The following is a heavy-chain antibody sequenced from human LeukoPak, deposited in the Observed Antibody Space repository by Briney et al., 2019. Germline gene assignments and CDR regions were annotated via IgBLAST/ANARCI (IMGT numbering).Heavy chain of an antibody. D-gene: IGHD6-19*01. CDR2: IYYSGST. V-gene: IGHV4-39*07. J-gene: IGHJ4*02. CDR1: GGSISSSSYY. CDR3: ARAQSAHYDY. Sequence: SETLSLTCTVSGGSISSSSYYWGWIRQPPGKGLEWIGSIYYSGSTYYSPSLKSRVTISVDTSKNQFSLKLSSVTAADTAVYYCARAQSAHYDYWGQGTLVTVSS.